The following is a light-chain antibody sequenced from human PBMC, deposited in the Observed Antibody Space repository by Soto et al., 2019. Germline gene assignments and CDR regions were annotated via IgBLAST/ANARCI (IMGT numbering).Light chain of an antibody. V-gene: IGKV3-11*02. CDR2: DAS. J-gene: IGKJ3*01. CDR1: QSIGNY. CDR3: QQRSNWPRT. Sequence: EIVLTQSPATLSLSAGERVALSFRASQSIGNYLAWYQQKPGQAPRLLMYDASNRATGIPARFSGSGSERDFTLTITRLEPEDFAVYYCQQRSNWPRTFGPGTKVDIK.